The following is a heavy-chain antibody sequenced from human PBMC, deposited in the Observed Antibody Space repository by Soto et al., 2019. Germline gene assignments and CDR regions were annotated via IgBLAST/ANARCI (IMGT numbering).Heavy chain of an antibody. D-gene: IGHD3-22*01. V-gene: IGHV3-11*05. CDR2: IGSSSSYT. Sequence: QVQLVESGGDLVKPGGSLRLSCAASGFPFSDYYMSWIRQAPGKGLEWVSSIGSSSSYTNYADSVKGRFTISRDNAKNSLYLQMNSLRAEDTGVYYCARRRPAGYYNYWGQGTLVTVSA. CDR1: GFPFSDYY. CDR3: ARRRPAGYYNY. J-gene: IGHJ4*02.